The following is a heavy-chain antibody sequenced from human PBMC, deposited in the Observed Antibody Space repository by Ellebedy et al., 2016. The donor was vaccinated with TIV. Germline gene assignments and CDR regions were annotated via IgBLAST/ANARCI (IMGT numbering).Heavy chain of an antibody. D-gene: IGHD2-15*01. CDR1: GGSISSYY. Sequence: SETLSLTXTVSGGSISSYYWSWIRQPPGKGLEWIGYIYYSGSTNYNPSLKSRVTISVDTSKNQFSLKLSSVTAADTAVYYCARALVVVVAATNLWFDPWGQGTLVTVSS. CDR2: IYYSGST. V-gene: IGHV4-59*01. CDR3: ARALVVVVAATNLWFDP. J-gene: IGHJ5*02.